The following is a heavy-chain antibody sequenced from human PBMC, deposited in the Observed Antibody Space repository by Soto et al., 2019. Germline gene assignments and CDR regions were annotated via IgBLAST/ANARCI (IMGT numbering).Heavy chain of an antibody. CDR2: ISYDGSNK. Sequence: QVQLVESGGGVVQPGRSLRLSCAASGFTFSSYGMHWVRQAPGKGLEWVAVISYDGSNKYYADSVKGRFTISRDNSKNTLYLQMNSLRAEDTAVYYWAKDYESYDFPYGMDVWGQGTTVTVSS. V-gene: IGHV3-30*18. CDR3: AKDYESYDFPYGMDV. D-gene: IGHD3-3*01. CDR1: GFTFSSYG. J-gene: IGHJ6*02.